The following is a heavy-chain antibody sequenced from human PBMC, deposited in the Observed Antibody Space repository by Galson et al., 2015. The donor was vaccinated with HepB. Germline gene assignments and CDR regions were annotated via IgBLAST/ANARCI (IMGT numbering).Heavy chain of an antibody. D-gene: IGHD3-9*01. J-gene: IGHJ4*02. V-gene: IGHV3-33*08. Sequence: SLRLSCAASGFTFSSYGMHWVRQAPGKGLEWVAVIWYDGSNKYYADFVKGRFTISRDNSKNTLYLQMNSLRAEDTAVYYCARDLQPHYDILTGYYLGSGFDYWGQGTLVTVSS. CDR1: GFTFSSYG. CDR3: ARDLQPHYDILTGYYLGSGFDY. CDR2: IWYDGSNK.